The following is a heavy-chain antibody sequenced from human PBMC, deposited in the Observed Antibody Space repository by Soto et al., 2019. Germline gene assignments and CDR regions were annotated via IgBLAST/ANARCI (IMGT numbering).Heavy chain of an antibody. J-gene: IGHJ5*02. V-gene: IGHV3-48*02. D-gene: IGHD6-13*01. CDR1: GFTFSRYT. CDR2: ISSSSNTI. Sequence: EVQLVESGGGLVQPGGSLRLSCTASGFTFSRYTMNWVRQAPGKGLEWISYISSSSNTIYCADSVKGRFSISRDNAENSLYLQMNSLRDEDTAVYFCVRGVITPAGPNWFDPWGQGTLVTVSS. CDR3: VRGVITPAGPNWFDP.